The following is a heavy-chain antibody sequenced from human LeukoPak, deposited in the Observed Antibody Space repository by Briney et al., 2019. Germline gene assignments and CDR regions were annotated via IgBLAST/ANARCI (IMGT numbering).Heavy chain of an antibody. CDR3: ARDTFWSGYFDY. D-gene: IGHD3-3*01. CDR1: GGSISSYY. CDR2: IYYSGST. J-gene: IGHJ4*02. Sequence: SETLSLTCTVSGGSISSYYWSWIRQPPGKGLEWIGYIYYSGSTNYNPSLKSRVTISVDTSKNQFSLKLSSVTAADTAVYYCARDTFWSGYFDYWGQGTVVTVSS. V-gene: IGHV4-59*01.